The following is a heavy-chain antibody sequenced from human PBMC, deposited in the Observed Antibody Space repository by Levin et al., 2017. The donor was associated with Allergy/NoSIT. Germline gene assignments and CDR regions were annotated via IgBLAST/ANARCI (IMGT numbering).Heavy chain of an antibody. Sequence: SQTLSLTCAISGDSVSSNSAAWNWIRQSPSRGLEWLGRTYYRSRWYNDYAVSVKSRITINPDTSKNQFSLHLNSVTPEDTAVYYCARESTGAVAGGYGKDVWGQGTTVTVSS. J-gene: IGHJ6*02. D-gene: IGHD6-19*01. V-gene: IGHV6-1*01. CDR1: GDSVSSNSAA. CDR3: ARESTGAVAGGYGKDV. CDR2: TYYRSRWYN.